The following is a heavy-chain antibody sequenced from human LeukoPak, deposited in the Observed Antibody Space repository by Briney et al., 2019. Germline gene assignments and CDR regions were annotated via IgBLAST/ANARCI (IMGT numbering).Heavy chain of an antibody. J-gene: IGHJ5*01. CDR2: INPNSGGT. CDR1: GYTFTGYY. D-gene: IGHD2-2*02. CDR3: ARDRRYCSSTSSYTSNWFDT. V-gene: IGHV1-2*02. Sequence: ASVKVSCKASGYTFTGYYMHWVRQAPGQGLEWMGWINPNSGGTNYAQKFQGRVTMTRDTSISTAYMELSRLRSDDTAVYYCARDRRYCSSTSSYTSNWFDTWGHGNLVTGSS.